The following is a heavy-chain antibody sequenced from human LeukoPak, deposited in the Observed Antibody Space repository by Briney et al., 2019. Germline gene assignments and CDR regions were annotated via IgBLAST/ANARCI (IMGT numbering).Heavy chain of an antibody. V-gene: IGHV3-11*01. Sequence: PGGSLRLSCATSGFTFTDYYMSWIRQAPGKGLEWVSYVSSSSRLIYYADSVKGRFTISRDNAKNSLYLQMNSLRAEDTAIYYCAISSVLGVNRDAGRLDYWGQGTLVTVSS. CDR2: VSSSSRLI. D-gene: IGHD3-3*01. J-gene: IGHJ4*02. CDR1: GFTFTDYY. CDR3: AISSVLGVNRDAGRLDY.